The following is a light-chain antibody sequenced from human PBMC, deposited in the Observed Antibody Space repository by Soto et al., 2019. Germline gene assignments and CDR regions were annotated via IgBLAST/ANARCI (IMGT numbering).Light chain of an antibody. CDR2: GAS. J-gene: IGKJ4*01. Sequence: EIVMTQSPATLSVSPGERANLSCRASQSVSSNLAWYQQKPGQAPRRLIYGASTRATGIPARFSGSGSGTAFTLPISSLQSEDFAVYYCQQYNNWLTFGGGTKVEIK. V-gene: IGKV3-15*01. CDR1: QSVSSN. CDR3: QQYNNWLT.